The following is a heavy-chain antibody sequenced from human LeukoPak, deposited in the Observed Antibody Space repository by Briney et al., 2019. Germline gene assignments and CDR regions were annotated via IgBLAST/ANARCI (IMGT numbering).Heavy chain of an antibody. CDR2: ISAYNGNT. V-gene: IGHV1-18*01. Sequence: GASVKVSCKASGYTFTSYGISWVRQAPRQGLEWMGWISAYNGNTDYAQKLQGRVTMTTDTSTSTAYMELRSLRSDDTAVYYCARRTSSGRFDYWGQGTLVTVSS. D-gene: IGHD6-19*01. CDR3: ARRTSSGRFDY. J-gene: IGHJ4*02. CDR1: GYTFTSYG.